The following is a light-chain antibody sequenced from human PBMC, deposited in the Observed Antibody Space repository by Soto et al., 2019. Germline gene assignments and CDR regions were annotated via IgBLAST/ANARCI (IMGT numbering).Light chain of an antibody. Sequence: QSVLAQPTSVSGAPGQRVAISCTRSDSNIGAGFDVHWYQHLPGTAPRLLIYGNNKRPSGVPDRFSGSMSATSAFLAITGLQAEDEAEYYCQSYDSSLSGLYVFGTGTKLTVL. J-gene: IGLJ1*01. CDR3: QSYDSSLSGLYV. CDR1: DSNIGAGFD. CDR2: GNN. V-gene: IGLV1-40*01.